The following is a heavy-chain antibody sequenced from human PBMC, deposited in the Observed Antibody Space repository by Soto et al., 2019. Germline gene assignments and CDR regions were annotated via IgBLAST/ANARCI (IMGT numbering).Heavy chain of an antibody. J-gene: IGHJ3*02. CDR2: VYYRGST. V-gene: IGHV4-39*01. CDR3: ARQQAPGDASDI. CDR1: GGSITTSSYY. Sequence: QLQLQESGPGLVKPSETLSLTCTVSGGSITTSSYYWGWIRQPPGKGLEWIGSVYYRGSTQYNPSLKSRVTISLDTSKNQFSLKLSSVTAADTAVYYCARQQAPGDASDIWGQGTMVTVSS.